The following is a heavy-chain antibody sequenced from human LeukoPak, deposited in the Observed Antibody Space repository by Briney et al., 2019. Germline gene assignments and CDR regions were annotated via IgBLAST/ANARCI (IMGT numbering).Heavy chain of an antibody. Sequence: AVKVSCKASGGTFSRYAISWVRQAPGQGLEWMGGIIPMFGIANYAQKFQGRGTITADESTSTAYMELSSLRSEDTAVYYCARDRPYTGGWRGFDYWGQGTLVTVSS. J-gene: IGHJ4*02. D-gene: IGHD6-19*01. CDR2: IIPMFGIA. V-gene: IGHV1-69*01. CDR1: GGTFSRYA. CDR3: ARDRPYTGGWRGFDY.